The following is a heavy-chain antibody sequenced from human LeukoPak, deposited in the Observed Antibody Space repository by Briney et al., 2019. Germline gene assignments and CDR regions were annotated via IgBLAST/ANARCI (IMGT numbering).Heavy chain of an antibody. Sequence: PPGGSLRLSCTASGLTFSSYWMSWVRQAPGKGLEWVATIRQDGSEKYYVDSVKGRFTIFRDNAKNSLYLQMSSLRADDTAVYYCARDSPTSMIVNGFFASWGLGTQVTVSS. D-gene: IGHD3-22*01. J-gene: IGHJ4*02. CDR2: IRQDGSEK. CDR1: GLTFSSYW. CDR3: ARDSPTSMIVNGFFAS. V-gene: IGHV3-7*01.